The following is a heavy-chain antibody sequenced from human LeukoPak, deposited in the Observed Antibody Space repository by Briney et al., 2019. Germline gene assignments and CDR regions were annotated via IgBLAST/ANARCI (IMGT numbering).Heavy chain of an antibody. V-gene: IGHV5-51*01. CDR2: IYPGDSDT. CDR3: ARRINGAWFDP. Sequence: GGALKISFQGSGCRFTIYWIGWVRPMPGKGVEGMGIIYPGDSDTTYSPSFQGQVTISADKSISTAYLQWSTLKTSDTAMYYCARRINGAWFDPWGQGTPVTVSS. D-gene: IGHD2-8*01. CDR1: GCRFTIYW. J-gene: IGHJ5*02.